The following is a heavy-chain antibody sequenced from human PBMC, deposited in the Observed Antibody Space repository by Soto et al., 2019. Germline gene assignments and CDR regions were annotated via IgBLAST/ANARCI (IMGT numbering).Heavy chain of an antibody. CDR1: GYTFSTYG. J-gene: IGHJ4*02. CDR3: ARLEHNFGPHDY. Sequence: QVQLAQSGAEVKKPGASVTVSCKASGYTFSTYGISWVRQAPGQGLEWVGWISVHNGYTKYATELQGRVTVTTDPSTSTAYMELRGLRSDDSAVYYCARLEHNFGPHDYWGQGTLVTVTS. D-gene: IGHD1-1*01. CDR2: ISVHNGYT. V-gene: IGHV1-18*01.